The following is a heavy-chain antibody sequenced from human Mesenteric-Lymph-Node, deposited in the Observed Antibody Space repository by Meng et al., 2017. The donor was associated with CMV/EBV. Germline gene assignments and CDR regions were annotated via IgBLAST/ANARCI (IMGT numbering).Heavy chain of an antibody. J-gene: IGHJ4*02. V-gene: IGHV2-5*02. D-gene: IGHD6-13*01. CDR3: AHSSGIAAAGPFYFDY. CDR1: GFSLSTRGVG. Sequence: QITLKESGPTLVKPTQTLTLTCTFSGFSLSTRGVGVGWIRQPPGKALEWHALIYWDDDKRYSPSLKSRLTSTKDTSKNQVVLTMTNMDPVDTSTYYCAHSSGIAAAGPFYFDYWGQGTLVTVSS. CDR2: IYWDDDK.